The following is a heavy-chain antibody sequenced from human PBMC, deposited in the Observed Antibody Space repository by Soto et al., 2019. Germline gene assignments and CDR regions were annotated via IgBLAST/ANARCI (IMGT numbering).Heavy chain of an antibody. V-gene: IGHV3-30*18. Sequence: QVQLVESGGGVVQPGRSLRLSCAASGFTFSSCGMHWVRQAPGKGLEWVAVISYDGSNIYYADSVKGRFTISRDNSKSTLYLQMNHLRAEDTAVFYCAKDLDYSNGWGTFDYWGQGTLVTVSS. CDR1: GFTFSSCG. CDR3: AKDLDYSNGWGTFDY. D-gene: IGHD6-19*01. J-gene: IGHJ4*02. CDR2: ISYDGSNI.